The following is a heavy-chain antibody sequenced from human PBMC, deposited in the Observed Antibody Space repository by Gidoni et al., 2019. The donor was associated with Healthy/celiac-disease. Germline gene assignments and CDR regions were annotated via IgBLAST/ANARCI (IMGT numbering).Heavy chain of an antibody. CDR2: IRSKANSYAT. CDR3: TRHGGYNWNDSVDY. D-gene: IGHD1-20*01. Sequence: EVQLVESGGGLLQPGGSLKLSCAASGFTFSGSAMHWVRQAAGKGLEWVGRIRSKANSYATAYAASVKGRFTISRDDSKNTAYLQMNSLKTEDTAVYYCTRHGGYNWNDSVDYWGQGTLVTVSS. J-gene: IGHJ4*02. V-gene: IGHV3-73*02. CDR1: GFTFSGSA.